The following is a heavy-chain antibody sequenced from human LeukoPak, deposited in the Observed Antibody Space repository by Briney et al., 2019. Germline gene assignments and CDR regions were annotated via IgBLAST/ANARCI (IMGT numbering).Heavy chain of an antibody. Sequence: GGSLRLSCAASGFTFSSYTMNWVRQAPGKGLEWVSCISSRSSYIHNADSVKGRFSISRDNAKNSLYLQMNSLRAEDTAVYYCARDKSPLYCSSTSCLAFDYWGQGTLVTVSS. J-gene: IGHJ4*02. V-gene: IGHV3-21*01. CDR1: GFTFSSYT. CDR3: ARDKSPLYCSSTSCLAFDY. D-gene: IGHD2-2*01. CDR2: ISSRSSYI.